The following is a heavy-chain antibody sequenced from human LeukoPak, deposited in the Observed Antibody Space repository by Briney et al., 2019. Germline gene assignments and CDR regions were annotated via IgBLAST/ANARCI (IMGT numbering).Heavy chain of an antibody. V-gene: IGHV3-7*01. Sequence: PGGSLRLSCAASGFTFSSYWMSWLRQAPGKGPEWVANIKEDGSEKYYVDSVKGRFTISRDNAKNSLYLQMNSLRAEDTAVYYCAKKLSGYVGSGSYSRPLDYWGQGTLVTVSS. CDR3: AKKLSGYVGSGSYSRPLDY. J-gene: IGHJ4*02. CDR1: GFTFSSYW. CDR2: IKEDGSEK. D-gene: IGHD3-10*01.